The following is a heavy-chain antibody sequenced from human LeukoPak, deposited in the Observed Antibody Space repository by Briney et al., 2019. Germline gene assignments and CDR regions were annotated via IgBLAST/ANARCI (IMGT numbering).Heavy chain of an antibody. CDR2: IGSSSSYI. Sequence: GGSLRLSCAASGFTFSSYSIKWVRQAPGKGLEWVSSIGSSSSYIYYADSVKGRFTISRDDAKNSLYLQMNSLRAEDTAVYYCARAPLSGNSYSGSYYPDYWGQGTLVTVSS. J-gene: IGHJ4*02. D-gene: IGHD1-26*01. CDR3: ARAPLSGNSYSGSYYPDY. CDR1: GFTFSSYS. V-gene: IGHV3-21*01.